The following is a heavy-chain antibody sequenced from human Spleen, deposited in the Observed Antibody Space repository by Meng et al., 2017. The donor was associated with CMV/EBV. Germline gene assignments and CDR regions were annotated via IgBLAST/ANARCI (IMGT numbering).Heavy chain of an antibody. CDR3: ARDGSYGTDY. J-gene: IGHJ4*02. CDR1: TDTCSNYY. Sequence: SCKTSTDTCSNYYIHWVRQAPGQGPEWMGFMNPSGGTKSYAQNFQTRVTMTRDTSTSTVYMELSSLRSEDTAVYYCARDGSYGTDYWGQGTLVTVSS. V-gene: IGHV1-46*01. CDR2: MNPSGGTK. D-gene: IGHD3-10*01.